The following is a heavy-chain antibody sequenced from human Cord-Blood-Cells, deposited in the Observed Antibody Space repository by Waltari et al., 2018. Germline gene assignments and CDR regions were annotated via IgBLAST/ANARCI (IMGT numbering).Heavy chain of an antibody. Sequence: QVQLVESGGGVVQPGRSLSLSCAASGFTFSSYGMHWVLQAPGRGLEWVAVIWYDGSNKYYADSVKGRFTISRDNSKNTLYLQMNSLRAEDTAMYYCAKGGASKLAFFDYWGQGTLVTVSS. J-gene: IGHJ4*02. CDR3: AKGGASKLAFFDY. CDR1: GFTFSSYG. CDR2: IWYDGSNK. V-gene: IGHV3-30*18. D-gene: IGHD1-1*01.